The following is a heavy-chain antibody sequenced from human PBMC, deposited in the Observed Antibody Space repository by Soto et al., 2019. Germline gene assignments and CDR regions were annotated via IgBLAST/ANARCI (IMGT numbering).Heavy chain of an antibody. Sequence: SETLSLTCTVTGDSINSRSYYWGWIRQPPGKGLEWIGSIYYSGRTYNNPSLRSRVSMSIGTSKDQFSLKLKSVTAADTALYFGARQRTSVGSQAYFDEWGPGSLDTESS. V-gene: IGHV4-39*01. J-gene: IGHJ4*02. CDR3: ARQRTSVGSQAYFDE. CDR1: GDSINSRSYY. D-gene: IGHD4-17*01. CDR2: IYYSGRT.